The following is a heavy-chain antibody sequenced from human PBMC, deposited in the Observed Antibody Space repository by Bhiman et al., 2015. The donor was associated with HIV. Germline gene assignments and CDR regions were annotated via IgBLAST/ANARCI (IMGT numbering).Heavy chain of an antibody. D-gene: IGHD6-13*01. J-gene: IGHJ4*02. V-gene: IGHV3-33*01. Sequence: QVHLVESGGGVVQPGRSLRLSCAASGFTFSTYGMHWVRQAPGKGLQWVAVIWYDGSNKYYADSVKGRFTISRDNAKNSLYLQMNSLRAEDTAVYYCAREFTGYSSSNFDYWGQGTLVTVSS. CDR3: AREFTGYSSSNFDY. CDR2: IWYDGSNK. CDR1: GFTFSTYG.